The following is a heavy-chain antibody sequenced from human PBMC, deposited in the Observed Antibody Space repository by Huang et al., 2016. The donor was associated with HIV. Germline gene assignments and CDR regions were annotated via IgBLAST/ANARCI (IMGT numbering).Heavy chain of an antibody. V-gene: IGHV4-34*01. CDR2: IDHRGTT. CDR3: ARPRMTEGNSDSTWSYFDS. CDR1: GGSFNGHF. J-gene: IGHJ4*02. D-gene: IGHD2-21*02. Sequence: QVRLHQWGTGVLKPSETLSLKCAVYGGSFNGHFWTWFRQSPGKGLEWSGEIDHRGTTSSNPSLKSRVTMSLDTSKSQFYLNLTSVTATDTATYYCARPRMTEGNSDSTWSYFDSWGQGTPVIVSS.